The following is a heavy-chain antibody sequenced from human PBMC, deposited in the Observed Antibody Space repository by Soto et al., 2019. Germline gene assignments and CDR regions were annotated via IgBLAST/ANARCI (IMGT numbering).Heavy chain of an antibody. CDR2: ISSSSSTI. CDR1: GFTFSSYS. V-gene: IGHV3-48*01. CDR3: ASQPYYYGSGTSTDY. J-gene: IGHJ4*02. Sequence: ESGGGLVQPGGSLRLSCAASGFTFSSYSMNWVRQAPGKGLEWVSYISSSSSTIYYADSVKGRFTISRDNAKNSLYLQMNSLRAEDTAVYYCASQPYYYGSGTSTDYWGQGTLVTVSS. D-gene: IGHD3-10*01.